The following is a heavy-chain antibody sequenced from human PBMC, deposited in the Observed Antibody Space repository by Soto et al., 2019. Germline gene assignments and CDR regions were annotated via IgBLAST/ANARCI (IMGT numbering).Heavy chain of an antibody. D-gene: IGHD5-12*01. J-gene: IGHJ4*02. V-gene: IGHV3-15*07. CDR1: GVTFTYAW. CDR2: IKSKTDGETT. Sequence: EVQLVESGGGLVKPGGSLRLSCAASGVTFTYAWMNWVRQAAGKGLEWVARIKSKTDGETTEYAAPVKGRFTISRDDSKTETTLYLQMNSLKGDDTAVYYCTSGYGVSDWHGHWGQGTLVTVSA. CDR3: TSGYGVSDWHGH.